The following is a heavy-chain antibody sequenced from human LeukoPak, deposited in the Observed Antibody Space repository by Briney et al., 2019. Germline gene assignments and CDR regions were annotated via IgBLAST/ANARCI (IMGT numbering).Heavy chain of an antibody. CDR1: GYTFTGYY. CDR3: ARSGVNYGGYDFDY. D-gene: IGHD4-23*01. Sequence: ASVKVSCKASGYTFTGYYMHWVRQAPGQGLEWMGWINPNSGNTGYAQKFQGRVTMTRNTSISTAYMELSSLRSEDTAVYYCARSGVNYGGYDFDYWGQGTLVTVSS. CDR2: INPNSGNT. V-gene: IGHV1-8*02. J-gene: IGHJ4*02.